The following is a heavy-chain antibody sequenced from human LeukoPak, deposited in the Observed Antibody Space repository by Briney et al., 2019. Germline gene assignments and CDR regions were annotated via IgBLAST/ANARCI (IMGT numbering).Heavy chain of an antibody. D-gene: IGHD2-15*01. J-gene: IGHJ4*02. CDR2: IGAAGDT. Sequence: PGGSLRLSCAASGFTFSSYGMHWVRQVIGKGLEWVSAIGAAGDTYYPDSVKGRFTISRENAKNSLYLQMNSLRAGDTAVYYCARRDYSGEFDYWGQGTLVTVSS. V-gene: IGHV3-13*01. CDR3: ARRDYSGEFDY. CDR1: GFTFSSYG.